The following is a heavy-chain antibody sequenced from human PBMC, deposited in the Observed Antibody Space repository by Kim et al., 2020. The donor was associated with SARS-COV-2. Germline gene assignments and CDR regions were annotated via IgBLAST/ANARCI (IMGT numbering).Heavy chain of an antibody. J-gene: IGHJ4*01. CDR3: AKDRAVYGSGSYFDY. V-gene: IGHV3-30*18. Sequence: GGSLRLSCAASGFTFSSYGMHWVRQAPGKGLEWVAVISYDGSNKYYADSVKGRFTISRDNSKNTLYLQMNSLRAEDTAVYYCAKDRAVYGSGSYFDYGG. D-gene: IGHD3-10*01. CDR2: ISYDGSNK. CDR1: GFTFSSYG.